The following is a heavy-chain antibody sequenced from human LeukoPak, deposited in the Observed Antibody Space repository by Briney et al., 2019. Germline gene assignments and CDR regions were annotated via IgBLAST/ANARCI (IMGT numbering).Heavy chain of an antibody. Sequence: SETLSLTCTVSGGSISNYYWSWIRQPPGKGLEWIGYIYHSGATNYNPSLRSRVTISVDTSNNQFSLSLRSVTAADTAIYYCARKSPTSGSYGWYFDYWGQGALVTVSS. V-gene: IGHV4-59*01. D-gene: IGHD1-26*01. CDR3: ARKSPTSGSYGWYFDY. CDR2: IYHSGAT. J-gene: IGHJ4*02. CDR1: GGSISNYY.